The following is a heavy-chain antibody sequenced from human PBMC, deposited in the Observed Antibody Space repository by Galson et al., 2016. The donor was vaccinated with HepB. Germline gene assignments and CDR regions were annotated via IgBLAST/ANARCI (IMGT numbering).Heavy chain of an antibody. CDR3: VRDVTGGNYGIDYLPFDC. D-gene: IGHD3-10*01. CDR2: ISAYNGNT. Sequence: SVKVSCKASGYTFNTYAISWVRQAPGQGLEWMGWISAYNGNTNYEQKFQGRVTMTTDTSTTTAHMELRSLRAEDTAVYYCVRDVTGGNYGIDYLPFDCWGQGTLVNVSA. CDR1: GYTFNTYA. J-gene: IGHJ4*02. V-gene: IGHV1-18*01.